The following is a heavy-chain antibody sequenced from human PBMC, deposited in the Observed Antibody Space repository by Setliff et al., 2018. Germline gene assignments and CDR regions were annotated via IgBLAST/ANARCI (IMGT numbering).Heavy chain of an antibody. CDR2: INPNSGDT. J-gene: IGHJ5*02. D-gene: IGHD1-26*01. V-gene: IGHV1-2*02. Sequence: TCTASGNRFTDYFLHWVRQAPGQGLEWMGWINPNSGDTHSAQKFQGRVTMTRDTSINTAYMELSSLTSDDPAFYYCVRSGKFGMRFWFDQWGQGTLVTVSS. CDR1: GNRFTDYF. CDR3: VRSGKFGMRFWFDQ.